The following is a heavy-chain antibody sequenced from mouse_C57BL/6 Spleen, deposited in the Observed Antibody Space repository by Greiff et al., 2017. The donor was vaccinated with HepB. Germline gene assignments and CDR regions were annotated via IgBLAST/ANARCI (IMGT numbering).Heavy chain of an antibody. V-gene: IGHV1-59*01. D-gene: IGHD1-1*01. CDR3: ARGTTVVAHWYFDV. CDR2: IDPSDSYT. CDR1: GYTFTSYW. Sequence: QVQLQQPGAELVRPGTSVKLSCKASGYTFTSYWMHWVKQRPGQGLEWIGVIDPSDSYTNYNQKFKGKATLTVDTSSSTAYMQLSSLTSEDSAVYYCARGTTVVAHWYFDVCGTGTTVTVSS. J-gene: IGHJ1*03.